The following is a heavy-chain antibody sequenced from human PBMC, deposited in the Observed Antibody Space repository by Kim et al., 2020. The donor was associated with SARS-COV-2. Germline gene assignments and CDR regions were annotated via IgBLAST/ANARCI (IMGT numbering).Heavy chain of an antibody. Sequence: ASVKVSCKASGYTFTSYGISWVRQAPGQGLEWMGWISAYNGNTNYAQKLQGRVTMTTDTSTSTAYMELRSLRSDDTAVYYCARETGYSSPGQKGNWFDPWGQGTLVTVSS. CDR1: GYTFTSYG. V-gene: IGHV1-18*01. D-gene: IGHD6-13*01. CDR2: ISAYNGNT. J-gene: IGHJ5*02. CDR3: ARETGYSSPGQKGNWFDP.